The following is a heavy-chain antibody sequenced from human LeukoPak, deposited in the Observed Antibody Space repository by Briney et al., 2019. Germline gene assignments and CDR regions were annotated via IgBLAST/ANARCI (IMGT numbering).Heavy chain of an antibody. V-gene: IGHV7-4-1*02. J-gene: IGHJ4*02. CDR3: ARGTPTPGVDY. CDR1: GYTFRRYF. Sequence: EASVKVSCKASGYTFRRYFMNWVRQAPGQGLEWMGNIDTDTGNPKYAPGFTGHFVFSLDTSVSTAYLQINSLRAEDTAVYYCARGTPTPGVDYWGQGTQVTASS. CDR2: IDTDTGNP. D-gene: IGHD1-1*01.